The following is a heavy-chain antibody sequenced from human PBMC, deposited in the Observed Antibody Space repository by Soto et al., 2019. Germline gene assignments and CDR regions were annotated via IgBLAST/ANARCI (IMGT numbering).Heavy chain of an antibody. Sequence: PSENLSLTCYVSGDSFSGYFCNWLRQPPGKGLEWIGEISRVGRARYNPSLETRITISVDTSKTQFSLNLTSVTDADTAVYYCARGCGYFRQWGQGALVTVS. CDR3: ARGCGYFRQ. D-gene: IGHD5-18*01. CDR1: GDSFSGYF. J-gene: IGHJ4*02. V-gene: IGHV4-34*01. CDR2: ISRVGRA.